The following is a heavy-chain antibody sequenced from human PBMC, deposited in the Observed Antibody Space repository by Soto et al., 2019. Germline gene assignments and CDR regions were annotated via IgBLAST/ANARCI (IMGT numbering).Heavy chain of an antibody. D-gene: IGHD2-15*01. J-gene: IGHJ6*02. V-gene: IGHV1-58*02. CDR2: IVVGSGNT. CDR3: ARAREVVAARIYYYGMDV. CDR1: GFTFTISA. Sequence: SVKVSCKASGFTFTISAMQWVRQARGQSLEWIGWIVVGSGNTNYAQKFQERVTITRDMSTSTAYMELSSLRSEDTAMYYCARAREVVAARIYYYGMDVWGQGTTVTVSS.